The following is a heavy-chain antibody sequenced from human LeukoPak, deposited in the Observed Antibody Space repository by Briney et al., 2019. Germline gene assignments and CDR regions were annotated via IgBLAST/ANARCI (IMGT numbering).Heavy chain of an antibody. Sequence: GGSLRLSCAASGFTFSPYGMHWARPPPGRGREWGALISLDGNSDWYADSVKGRFTISRDNSKNTVYLQMNSLRTEDTAVYYCARDGDAYKGNCDYWGQGTLVTVSS. CDR2: ISLDGNSD. D-gene: IGHD1-14*01. CDR3: ARDGDAYKGNCDY. CDR1: GFTFSPYG. J-gene: IGHJ4*02. V-gene: IGHV3-30*03.